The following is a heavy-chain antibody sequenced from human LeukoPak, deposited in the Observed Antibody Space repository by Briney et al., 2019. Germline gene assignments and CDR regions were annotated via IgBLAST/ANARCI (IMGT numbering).Heavy chain of an antibody. CDR1: GFDFINAW. CDR3: AKQTIVGGAFDI. Sequence: GGSLRLSCAASGFDFINAWMSWVRQAPGKGLEWVSAISGSGGSTYYADSVKGRFTISRDNSKNTLYLQMNSLRAEDTAVYYCAKQTIVGGAFDIWGQGTMVTVSS. V-gene: IGHV3-23*01. D-gene: IGHD3-22*01. J-gene: IGHJ3*02. CDR2: ISGSGGST.